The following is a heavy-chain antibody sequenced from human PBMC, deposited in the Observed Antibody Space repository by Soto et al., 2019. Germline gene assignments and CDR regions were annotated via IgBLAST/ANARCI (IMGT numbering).Heavy chain of an antibody. J-gene: IGHJ6*02. CDR2: ISGYNGDT. Sequence: QVQLVQSGAEVEKPGASVKVSCKASGYTFTSYGITWVRQAPGQGLEWMGWISGYNGDTNYAQKFQGRVTMTTDTSTSTAFMELRSLRSDDTAVYYCARGVAARRMFYYGMDVWGQGTTVTVSS. CDR3: ARGVAARRMFYYGMDV. V-gene: IGHV1-18*04. CDR1: GYTFTSYG. D-gene: IGHD6-6*01.